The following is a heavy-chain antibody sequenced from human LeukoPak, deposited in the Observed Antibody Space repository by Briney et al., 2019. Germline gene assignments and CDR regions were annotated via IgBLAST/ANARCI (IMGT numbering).Heavy chain of an antibody. CDR2: INHSGST. J-gene: IGHJ5*02. CDR1: GGSFGGYY. CDR3: ARGSHPSTDGWFDP. V-gene: IGHV4-34*01. Sequence: PSETLSLTCAVYGGSFGGYYWSWIRQPPGKGLEWIGEINHSGSTNYNPSLKSRVTISVDTSKNQFSLKLSSVTAADTAVYYCARGSHPSTDGWFDPWGQGTLVTVSS. D-gene: IGHD2-2*01.